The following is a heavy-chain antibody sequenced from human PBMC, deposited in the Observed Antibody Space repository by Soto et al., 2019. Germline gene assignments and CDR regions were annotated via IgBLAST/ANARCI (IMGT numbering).Heavy chain of an antibody. CDR1: GFTFSSYS. J-gene: IGHJ6*03. Sequence: GGSLRLSCAASGFTFSSYSMNWVRQAPGKGLEWVSSISSSSSYIYYADSVKGRFTISRDNAKNSLYLQMNSLRAEDTAAYYWARVPQGYDFWSGYLPYYYYMDVWGKGTTVTVSS. V-gene: IGHV3-21*01. CDR2: ISSSSSYI. CDR3: ARVPQGYDFWSGYLPYYYYMDV. D-gene: IGHD3-3*01.